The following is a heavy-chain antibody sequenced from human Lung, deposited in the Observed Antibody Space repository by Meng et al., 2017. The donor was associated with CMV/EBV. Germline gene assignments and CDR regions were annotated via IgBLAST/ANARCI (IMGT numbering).Heavy chain of an antibody. CDR1: GYTFTNYD. CDR3: ARGQPYLASTGLDH. J-gene: IGHJ4*02. D-gene: IGHD1-1*01. CDR2: VNPHSGDT. Sequence: ASVXVSXXASGYTFTNYDINWVRQATGQGLEWMGWVNPHSGDTGYAQRFQGRVTMTSDTSISTAYLELSSPRTEDTAIYYCARGQPYLASTGLDHWGQGTLVTVSS. V-gene: IGHV1-8*01.